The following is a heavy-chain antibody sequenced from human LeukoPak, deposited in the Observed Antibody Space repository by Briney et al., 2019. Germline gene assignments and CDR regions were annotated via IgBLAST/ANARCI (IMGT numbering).Heavy chain of an antibody. CDR2: IYYSGST. D-gene: IGHD5-12*01. J-gene: IGHJ4*02. V-gene: IGHV4-59*01. CDR1: GGSISSYY. CDR3: ARTRPYEAYFFDY. Sequence: PSETLSLTCTVSGGSISSYYWSWIRQPPGKGLEWIGYIYYSGSTNYNPSLKSRVTISVDTSKNQFSLKLSSVTAADTAVYYCARTRPYEAYFFDYWGQGTLVTVSS.